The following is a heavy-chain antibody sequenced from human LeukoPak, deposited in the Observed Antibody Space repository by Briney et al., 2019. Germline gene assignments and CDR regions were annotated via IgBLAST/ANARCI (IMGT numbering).Heavy chain of an antibody. CDR2: INQDGSEK. Sequence: GGSLRLSCAASGFTFSGNWMSWVRQAPGKGLEWVANINQDGSEKNYVDSVKGRFTISRDNAKNSLSLKTYSLRAEDTAVYYCATDPAKSRWFDRWGQGTLVTVSS. CDR3: ATDPAKSRWFDR. J-gene: IGHJ5*02. V-gene: IGHV3-7*01. CDR1: GFTFSGNW.